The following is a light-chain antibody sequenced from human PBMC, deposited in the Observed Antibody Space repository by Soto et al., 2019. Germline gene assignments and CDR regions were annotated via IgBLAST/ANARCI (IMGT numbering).Light chain of an antibody. V-gene: IGLV2-23*02. Sequence: QSPLTXPASVSGSPGQSLTISSTGTSFDVGSYDLVSWYQQHPGKAPKLLIYEVFKRPSGVFHRFSGSKSGNTACLTISGLQTEDEADYYCCSYVGTYTYVFGTGTKVTVL. CDR3: CSYVGTYTYV. CDR2: EVF. CDR1: SFDVGSYDL. J-gene: IGLJ1*01.